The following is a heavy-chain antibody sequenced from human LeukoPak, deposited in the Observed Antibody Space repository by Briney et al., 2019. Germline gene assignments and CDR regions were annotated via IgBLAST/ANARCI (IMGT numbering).Heavy chain of an antibody. Sequence: GRSLRLSCAASGFTFSTYWMHWVRQAPGKGLVWVSHINSDGSTTTYADSVKGRFTISRDNAKNTLYLQMNSLRAEDTAVYYCARGTGLHDYWGQGTLVTVSS. V-gene: IGHV3-74*01. CDR1: GFTFSTYW. D-gene: IGHD2-8*02. CDR3: ARGTGLHDY. J-gene: IGHJ4*02. CDR2: INSDGSTT.